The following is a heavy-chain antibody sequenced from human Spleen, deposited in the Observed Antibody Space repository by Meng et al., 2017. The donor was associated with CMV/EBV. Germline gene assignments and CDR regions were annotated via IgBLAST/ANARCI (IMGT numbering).Heavy chain of an antibody. CDR3: ARVEVAATAFAGMDV. Sequence: GESLKISCAASGFTFSSYTMNWVRQAPGKGLEWVSRINSDGTSTSYADSVKGRFTISRDNAKNTLYLQMNSLRAEDTAVYYCARVEVAATAFAGMDVWGQGTTVTVSS. CDR2: INSDGTST. J-gene: IGHJ6*02. V-gene: IGHV3-74*01. D-gene: IGHD2-15*01. CDR1: GFTFSSYT.